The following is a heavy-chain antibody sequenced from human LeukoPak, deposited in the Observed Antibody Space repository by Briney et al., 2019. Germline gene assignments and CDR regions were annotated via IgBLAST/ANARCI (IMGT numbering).Heavy chain of an antibody. V-gene: IGHV3-64*01. CDR2: ISSNGGST. Sequence: GGSLRLSYAASGFTFNSYAKHWVRQAPGKGLEYVSAISSNGGSTYYANSVKGRFTISRDNSKNTLYLQMGSLRAEDMAVYYCARESHVDTAMVKAVYYFYYWGQGTLVTVSS. J-gene: IGHJ4*02. D-gene: IGHD5-18*01. CDR1: GFTFNSYA. CDR3: ARESHVDTAMVKAVYYFYY.